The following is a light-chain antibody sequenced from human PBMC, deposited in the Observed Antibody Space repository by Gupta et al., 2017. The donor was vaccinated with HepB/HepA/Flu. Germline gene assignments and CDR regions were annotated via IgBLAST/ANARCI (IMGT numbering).Light chain of an antibody. CDR3: HQQDYTPIT. Sequence: DIVMTQSPDSLAVSLGERATINCTSSQSVVDSSNNKNYLAWYQQKPGQPPKLLIYWASTRECGVPDRFSGSGSGTDFTLTISSLQAEDVAVYYCHQQDYTPITFGRGTKVDIK. J-gene: IGKJ4*01. CDR2: WAS. V-gene: IGKV4-1*01. CDR1: QSVVDSSNNKNY.